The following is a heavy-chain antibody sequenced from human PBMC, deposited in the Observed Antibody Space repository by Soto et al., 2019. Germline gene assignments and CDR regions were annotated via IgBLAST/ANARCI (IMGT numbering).Heavy chain of an antibody. CDR1: GFSFSNCA. V-gene: IGHV3-23*01. J-gene: IGHJ4*02. CDR2: TGSGGDT. D-gene: IGHD2-2*01. CDR3: AKGPFCSRGICYDPVYFAY. Sequence: EVQLLESGGGLAQPGGSLRLSCAASGFSFSNCAMSWVRQAPGKGLEWVSTTGSGGDTHYGDSVKGRFTISRDNSKNTLYLQMDSLRAEDTAVYYCAKGPFCSRGICYDPVYFAYWGQGTLVTVSS.